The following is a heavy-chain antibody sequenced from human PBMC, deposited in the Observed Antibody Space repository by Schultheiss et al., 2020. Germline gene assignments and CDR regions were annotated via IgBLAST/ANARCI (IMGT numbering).Heavy chain of an antibody. CDR1: GFTFSSYS. D-gene: IGHD3-3*01. Sequence: GSLKISCAASGFTFSSYSMNWVRQAPGKGLEWVSSISSSSSYIYYADSVKGRFTISRDNAKNSLYLQMNSLRAEDTAVYYCARHYDFWSGYYYYMDVWGKGTTVTVSS. J-gene: IGHJ6*03. V-gene: IGHV3-21*01. CDR3: ARHYDFWSGYYYYMDV. CDR2: ISSSSSYI.